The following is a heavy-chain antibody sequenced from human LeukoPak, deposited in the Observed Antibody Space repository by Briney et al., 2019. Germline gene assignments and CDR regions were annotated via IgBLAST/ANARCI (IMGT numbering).Heavy chain of an antibody. CDR3: ARGWYSSGWYVFDY. CDR1: NDSMTRYY. CDR2: IFSSGST. J-gene: IGHJ4*02. V-gene: IGHV4-4*07. D-gene: IGHD6-19*01. Sequence: SETLSLTCTVSNDSMTRYYWAWIRQPAGKGLEWIGRIFSSGSTNYNPSLKTRVTMSEDVSKNQFSLTLSSVTAADTAVYYCARGWYSSGWYVFDYWGQGTLVTVTS.